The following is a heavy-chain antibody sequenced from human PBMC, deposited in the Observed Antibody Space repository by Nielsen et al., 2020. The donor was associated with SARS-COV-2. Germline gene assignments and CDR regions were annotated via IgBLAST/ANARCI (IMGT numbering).Heavy chain of an antibody. CDR2: IDVGGDT. Sequence: GESLKISCAASGFTVSNNYMSWVRQAPGKRLEWVSVIDVGGDTDYTDSVKGRFTISRDNSRNTLYLQINSLRVGDTAVYYCVKWVQLDLGYYYHGMDVWGQGTTVTVSS. D-gene: IGHD6-6*01. CDR1: GFTVSNNY. CDR3: VKWVQLDLGYYYHGMDV. V-gene: IGHV3-53*01. J-gene: IGHJ6*02.